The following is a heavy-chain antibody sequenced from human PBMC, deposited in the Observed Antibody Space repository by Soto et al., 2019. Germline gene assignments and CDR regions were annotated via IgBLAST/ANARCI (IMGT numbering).Heavy chain of an antibody. CDR1: GFTFSSYA. Sequence: QVQLVESGGGVVQPGRSLRLSCAASGFTFSSYAMHWVRQAPGKGLEWVAVISYDGSNKYYADSVKGRFTISRDNSKNTLYLQMNSLRAEDTAVYYCARDPDPEGYYYDSSGYHDYWGQGTLVTVSS. V-gene: IGHV3-30-3*01. D-gene: IGHD3-22*01. J-gene: IGHJ4*02. CDR2: ISYDGSNK. CDR3: ARDPDPEGYYYDSSGYHDY.